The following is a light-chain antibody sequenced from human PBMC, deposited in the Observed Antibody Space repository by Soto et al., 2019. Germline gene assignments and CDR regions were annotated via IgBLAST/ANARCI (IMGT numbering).Light chain of an antibody. V-gene: IGKV3-20*01. CDR3: QHYQSGHPIT. CDR1: QTVGRT. CDR2: GAS. J-gene: IGKJ5*01. Sequence: EIVLTQSPATLSLSPGERATLSCRASQTVGRTLAWYQQKPGQAPRLLISGASSRATGIPDRFTGSGSETSFTLTISRLEPEDFALYYCQHYQSGHPITFGQGTRLEIK.